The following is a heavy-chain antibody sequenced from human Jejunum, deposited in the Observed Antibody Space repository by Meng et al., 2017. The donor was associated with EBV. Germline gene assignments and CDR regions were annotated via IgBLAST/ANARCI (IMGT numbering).Heavy chain of an antibody. V-gene: IGHV1-46*01. CDR3: AGGMTIRQNWFDP. J-gene: IGHJ5*02. D-gene: IGHD5-24*01. CDR1: GDTFTRYY. CDR2: INPTGDST. Sequence: GRLVQSRGEVKKPWASVKGSCKVSGDTFTRYYMHWVRQAPGQGLEWMGIINPTGDSTTYAEKFQGRLTMTRDTSTTTAYMELSSLRSEDTAVYYCAGGMTIRQNWFDPWGQGTLVTVSS.